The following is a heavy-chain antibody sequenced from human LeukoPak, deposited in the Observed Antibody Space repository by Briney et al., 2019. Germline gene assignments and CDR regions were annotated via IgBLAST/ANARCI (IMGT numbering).Heavy chain of an antibody. D-gene: IGHD3-10*01. V-gene: IGHV3-11*06. Sequence: GGSLRLSCAASGFTFSDYYMSWIRQAPGKGLEWVSYISGSSSYTNYADSVKGRFTISRDNAKNSLYLQMNSLRAEDTAVYYCARFMVRDKLDYWGQGTLVTVSS. CDR1: GFTFSDYY. CDR2: ISGSSSYT. CDR3: ARFMVRDKLDY. J-gene: IGHJ4*02.